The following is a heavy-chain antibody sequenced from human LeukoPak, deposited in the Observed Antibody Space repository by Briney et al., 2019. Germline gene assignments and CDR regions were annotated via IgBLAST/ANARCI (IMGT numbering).Heavy chain of an antibody. CDR2: IYYSGTT. J-gene: IGHJ6*02. V-gene: IGHV4-39*01. CDR1: GGSITSSDYF. CDR3: ARHDSSYYCGMDV. Sequence: SETLSLTCTVSGGSITSSDYFWGWIRQPPGQELEWIGSIYYSGTTYYNPSLKSRVTISVDTSKNQFSLKVSSVTAADTAVYYCARHDSSYYCGMDVWGQGTTVAVSS.